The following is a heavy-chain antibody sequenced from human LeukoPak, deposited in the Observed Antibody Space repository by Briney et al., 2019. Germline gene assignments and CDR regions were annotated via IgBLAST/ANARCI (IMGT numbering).Heavy chain of an antibody. Sequence: GASVKVSCKASGYTFTSYDINWVRQATGQGLEWMGWMNPNSGNTGYAQKFQGRVTMTRNTSISTAYMELSSLRSEDTAVYYCARSPPRWGTRTRSGGWFDPWGQGTLVTVSS. V-gene: IGHV1-8*01. D-gene: IGHD7-27*01. CDR2: MNPNSGNT. CDR1: GYTFTSYD. CDR3: ARSPPRWGTRTRSGGWFDP. J-gene: IGHJ5*02.